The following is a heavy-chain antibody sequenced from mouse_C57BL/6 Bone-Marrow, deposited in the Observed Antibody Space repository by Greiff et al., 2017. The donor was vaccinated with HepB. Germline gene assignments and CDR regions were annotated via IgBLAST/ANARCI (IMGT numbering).Heavy chain of an antibody. CDR3: AREGLLYAMDD. J-gene: IGHJ4*01. Sequence: EVKLMESGGGLVKPGGSLKLSCAASGFTFSSYAMSWVRQTPEKRLEWVATISDGGSYTYYSDNVKGRFTISRDNAKNNLYLQMSHLKSEDTAMYYCAREGLLYAMDDWGQGTSVTVSS. CDR2: ISDGGSYT. D-gene: IGHD2-3*01. V-gene: IGHV5-4*01. CDR1: GFTFSSYA.